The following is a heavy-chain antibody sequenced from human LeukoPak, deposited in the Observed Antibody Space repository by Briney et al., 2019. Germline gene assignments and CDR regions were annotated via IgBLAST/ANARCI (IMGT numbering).Heavy chain of an antibody. CDR3: ARDYESGTNEYFQH. D-gene: IGHD3-16*01. CDR1: GGTFSSYA. J-gene: IGHJ1*01. CDR2: IIPIFGTA. V-gene: IGHV1-69*13. Sequence: SVKVSCKASGGTFSSYAISWVRQAPGQGLEWMGGIIPIFGTANYAQKFQGRVTITADESTSTAYMELSSLRSEDTAVYHCARDYESGTNEYFQHWGQGTLVTVSS.